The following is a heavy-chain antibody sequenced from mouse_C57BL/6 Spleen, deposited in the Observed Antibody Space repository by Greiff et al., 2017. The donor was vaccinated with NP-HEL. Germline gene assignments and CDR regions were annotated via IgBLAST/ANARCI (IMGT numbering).Heavy chain of an antibody. Sequence: DVQLVESGGGLVKPGGSLKLSCAASGFTFSSYAMSWVRQTPEKRLEWVATISDGGSYTYYPDNVKGRFTISRDNAKNNLYLQMSHLKSEDTAMYYCARDDTTVAFDYWGQGTTLTVSS. J-gene: IGHJ2*01. V-gene: IGHV5-4*01. D-gene: IGHD1-1*01. CDR1: GFTFSSYA. CDR2: ISDGGSYT. CDR3: ARDDTTVAFDY.